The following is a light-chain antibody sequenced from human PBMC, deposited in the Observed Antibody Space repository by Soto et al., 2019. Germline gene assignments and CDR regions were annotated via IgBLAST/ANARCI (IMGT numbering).Light chain of an antibody. J-gene: IGKJ1*01. CDR2: AAS. Sequence: DIQLTQSPSSLSASVDDSVIIPCRASQSISKHVNWYPQKPGKAPKLLIFAASSLQSGVPSRFSGSRSGPDFTLTISSLQPEDFAIYYCQHYNSYSEAFGPGTKVDIK. V-gene: IGKV1-39*01. CDR3: QHYNSYSEA. CDR1: QSISKH.